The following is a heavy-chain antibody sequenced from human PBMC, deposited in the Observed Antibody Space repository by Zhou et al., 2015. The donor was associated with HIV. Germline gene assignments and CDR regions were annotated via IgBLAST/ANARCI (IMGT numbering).Heavy chain of an antibody. D-gene: IGHD3-22*01. CDR3: ARSSVNHEYAFDI. CDR2: ITPMFDIH. CDR1: GGTFSSYA. V-gene: IGHV1-69*17. J-gene: IGHJ3*02. Sequence: QVQLVQSGAEVKKPGSSVKVSCKASGGTFSSYAISWVRQAPGQGLEWMGGITPMFDIHNYAQKFRARLNITVDKSTSTAYMELSSLTSEDAATYFCARSSVNHEYAFDIWGQGTKVIVSS.